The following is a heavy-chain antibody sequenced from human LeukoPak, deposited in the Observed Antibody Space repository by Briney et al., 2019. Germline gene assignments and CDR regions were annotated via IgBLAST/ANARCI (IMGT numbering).Heavy chain of an antibody. CDR3: ARRLSSSSWYNMDV. J-gene: IGHJ6*03. CDR2: IYHSGST. V-gene: IGHV4-39*07. D-gene: IGHD6-13*01. CDR1: GGSISSSSYY. Sequence: SETLSLTCTVSGGSISSSSYYWGWIRQPPGKGLEWIGSIYHSGSTYYNPSLKSRVTISVDTSKNQFSLKLSSVTAADTAVYYCARRLSSSSWYNMDVWGKGTTVTVSS.